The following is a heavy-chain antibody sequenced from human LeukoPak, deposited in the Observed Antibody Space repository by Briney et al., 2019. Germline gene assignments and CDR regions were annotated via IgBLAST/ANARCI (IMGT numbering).Heavy chain of an antibody. Sequence: LGESLKISCKGSGYSFTNYWIGWVRQMPGKGLEWMGIIYPGDSDTRYSPSFQGQVTISADKSISTAYLQWSSLKASDTAMYYCARLLTHNYDILTGYLNWGQGTLVTVSS. J-gene: IGHJ4*02. CDR2: IYPGDSDT. V-gene: IGHV5-51*01. D-gene: IGHD3-9*01. CDR1: GYSFTNYW. CDR3: ARLLTHNYDILTGYLN.